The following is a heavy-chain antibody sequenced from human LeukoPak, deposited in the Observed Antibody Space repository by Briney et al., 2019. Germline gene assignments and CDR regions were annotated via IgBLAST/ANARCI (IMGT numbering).Heavy chain of an antibody. V-gene: IGHV1-69*02. Sequence: SVKVSCKASGGTFSSYTISWVRQAPGQGLEWMGRIIPILGIANYAQKFQGRVTITADKSTSTAYMELSSLRSEDTAVYYCARVLGYNYGPGLGYWGQGTLVTVSS. CDR2: IIPILGIA. J-gene: IGHJ4*02. D-gene: IGHD5-18*01. CDR1: GGTFSSYT. CDR3: ARVLGYNYGPGLGY.